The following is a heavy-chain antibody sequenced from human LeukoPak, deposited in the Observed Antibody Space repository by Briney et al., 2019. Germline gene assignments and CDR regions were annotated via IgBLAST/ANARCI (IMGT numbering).Heavy chain of an antibody. V-gene: IGHV3-7*01. CDR3: ARVLSDFLYYMDV. D-gene: IGHD3-3*01. CDR2: INQDGSEK. J-gene: IGHJ6*03. Sequence: GGSLRLSCAASGFTSSLSWMSWVRQAPGKGLEWVAIINQDGSEKSYVDSVKGRFSISRDHAKNSLSLQMNSLRAEDTAVYYCARVLSDFLYYMDVWGKGTTVTVSS. CDR1: GFTSSLSW.